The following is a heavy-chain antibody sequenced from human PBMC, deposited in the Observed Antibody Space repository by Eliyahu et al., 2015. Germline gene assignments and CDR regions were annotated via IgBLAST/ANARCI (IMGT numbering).Heavy chain of an antibody. CDR2: ISSSSSYI. CDR3: ARDSEGGIVVVPALLDY. D-gene: IGHD2-2*01. CDR1: GFXFSSYS. Sequence: EVQLVESGGGLVKPGGSLRLSCAASGFXFSSYSMNWVRQAPGKGLEWVXXISSSSSYIYYAXSVKGRFTISRDNAKNSLYLQMNSLRAEDTAVYYCARDSEGGIVVVPALLDYWGQGTLVTVSS. J-gene: IGHJ4*02. V-gene: IGHV3-21*01.